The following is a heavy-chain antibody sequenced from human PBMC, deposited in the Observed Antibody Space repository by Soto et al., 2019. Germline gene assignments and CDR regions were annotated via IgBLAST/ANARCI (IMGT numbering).Heavy chain of an antibody. CDR3: ARGEGSLGDYYYYYGVDV. V-gene: IGHV4-59*01. CDR1: GGSLSQYY. J-gene: IGHJ6*02. CDR2: PHDSGSA. D-gene: IGHD3-16*01. Sequence: QVQLQESGPGLVKPSETLSLTCTVSGGSLSQYYWTWVRQAPGKGLVGIGYPHDSGSANYHPSLKSRVAILLATSKNQFSLRLTSVTAADTAVYFCARGEGSLGDYYYYYGVDVWGQGTTVTVSS.